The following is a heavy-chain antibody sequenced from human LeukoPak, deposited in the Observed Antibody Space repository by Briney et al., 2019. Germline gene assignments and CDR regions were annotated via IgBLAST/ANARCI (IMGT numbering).Heavy chain of an antibody. J-gene: IGHJ6*03. CDR1: GGSISSGSYY. CDR3: ARDSITIFGVVIRAGYYYMDV. D-gene: IGHD3-3*01. V-gene: IGHV4-61*02. Sequence: PSQTLSLTCTVSGGSISSGSYYWSWIRQPAGKGLEWIGRIYTSGSTNYNPSLKSRVTISVDTSKNQFSLKLSSVTAADTAVYYCARDSITIFGVVIRAGYYYMDVWGKGTTVTVSS. CDR2: IYTSGST.